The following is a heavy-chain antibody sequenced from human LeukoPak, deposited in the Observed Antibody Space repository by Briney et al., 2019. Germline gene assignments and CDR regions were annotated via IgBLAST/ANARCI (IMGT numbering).Heavy chain of an antibody. CDR3: ARDFSGGYDRTWFDP. J-gene: IGHJ5*02. D-gene: IGHD1-26*01. CDR2: IYTSGST. Sequence: PSETPSLTCTVSGGSISTYYWSWIRQPAGKGLEWIGRIYTSGSTNYNPSLKSRVTMSVDTSKNQFSLNLISVTAADTAVYYCARDFSGGYDRTWFDPGAREPWSPSPQ. V-gene: IGHV4-4*07. CDR1: GGSISTYY.